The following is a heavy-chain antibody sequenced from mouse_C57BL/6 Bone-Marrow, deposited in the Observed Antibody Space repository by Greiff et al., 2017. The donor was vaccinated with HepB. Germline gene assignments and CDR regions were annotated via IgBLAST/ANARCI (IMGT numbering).Heavy chain of an antibody. D-gene: IGHD4-1*01. CDR1: GYTFTSYW. CDR3: ARIGTGTWYFDV. CDR2: IYPGSGST. J-gene: IGHJ1*03. V-gene: IGHV1-55*01. Sequence: QVQLQQPGAELVKPGASVKMSCKASGYTFTSYWITWVKQRPGQGLEWIGDIYPGSGSTNYNEKFKSKATLTVDTSSSTAYMQLSSLTSEDSAVYYCARIGTGTWYFDVWGTGTTVTVAS.